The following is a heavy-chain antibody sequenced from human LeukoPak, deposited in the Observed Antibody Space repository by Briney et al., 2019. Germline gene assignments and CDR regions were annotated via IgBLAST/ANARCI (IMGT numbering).Heavy chain of an antibody. V-gene: IGHV3-33*01. CDR1: GITFSSFG. Sequence: GGSLRLSCAAPGITFSSFGMDWLRQAPGKGLEWVAFIWNDGSNKYYADSVKGRFTISRDNSKNTLYLQMNSLRVEDRAVYYCARDGTLTAGPFDPWGRGTLVTVSS. D-gene: IGHD1-1*01. CDR2: IWNDGSNK. CDR3: ARDGTLTAGPFDP. J-gene: IGHJ5*02.